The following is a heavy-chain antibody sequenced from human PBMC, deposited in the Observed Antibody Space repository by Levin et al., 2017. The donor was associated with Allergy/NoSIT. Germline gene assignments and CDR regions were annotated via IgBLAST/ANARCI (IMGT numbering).Heavy chain of an antibody. CDR2: ISYDGSNK. J-gene: IGHJ6*02. D-gene: IGHD3-3*01. V-gene: IGHV3-30*18. CDR1: GFTFSSYG. CDR3: AKTYYDFWSGYYTGLFYYGMDV. Sequence: GGSLRLSCAASGFTFSSYGMHWVRQAPGKGLEWVAVISYDGSNKYYADSVKGRFTISRDNSKNTLYLQMNSLRAEDTAVYYCAKTYYDFWSGYYTGLFYYGMDVWGQGTTVTVSS.